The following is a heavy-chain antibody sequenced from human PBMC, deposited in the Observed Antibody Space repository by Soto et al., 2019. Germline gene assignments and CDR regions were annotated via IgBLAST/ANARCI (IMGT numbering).Heavy chain of an antibody. CDR1: GGTFSSYA. J-gene: IGHJ3*02. CDR2: ISPYYGTT. V-gene: IGHV1-69*13. CDR3: AREEQWLVYAFDI. Sequence: ASVKVSCKASGGTFSSYAISWVRQAPGQGLEWMGWISPYYGTTNYAQKLQGRVTITADESTSTAYMELRSLRSDDTAVYYCAREEQWLVYAFDIWGQGKMVPVS. D-gene: IGHD6-19*01.